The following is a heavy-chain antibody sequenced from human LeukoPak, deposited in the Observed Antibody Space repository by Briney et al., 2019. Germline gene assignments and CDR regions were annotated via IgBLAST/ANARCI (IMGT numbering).Heavy chain of an antibody. CDR3: AKVDSSSWGIFDY. D-gene: IGHD6-13*01. Sequence: GGSLRLSCTASGFTFSNFGMHWVRQAPGKGLEWVAFIQNNGNNKYYADSVRGRFTISRDNSKNTVYLQMNSLRSEDTAVYFCAKVDSSSWGIFDYRGQGTLVAVSS. J-gene: IGHJ4*02. CDR1: GFTFSNFG. V-gene: IGHV3-30*02. CDR2: IQNNGNNK.